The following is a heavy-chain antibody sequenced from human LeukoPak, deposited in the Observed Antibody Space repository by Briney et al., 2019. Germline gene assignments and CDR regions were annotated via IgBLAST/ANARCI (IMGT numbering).Heavy chain of an antibody. Sequence: GGSLRLSCAVSGITLSNYGMSWVRQAPGKGLEWVAGISDSGGSKNYADSVKGRFTISRDNPKNTLYLQMNSLRAEDTAVYFCARRGVVIRVILVGFHKEAFYFDSWGQGALVTVSS. CDR1: GITLSNYG. J-gene: IGHJ4*02. D-gene: IGHD3-22*01. CDR3: ARRGVVIRVILVGFHKEAFYFDS. V-gene: IGHV3-23*01. CDR2: ISDSGGSK.